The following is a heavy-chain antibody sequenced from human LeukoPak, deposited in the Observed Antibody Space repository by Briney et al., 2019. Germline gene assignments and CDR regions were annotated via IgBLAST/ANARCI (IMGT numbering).Heavy chain of an antibody. V-gene: IGHV4-30-4*08. J-gene: IGHJ4*02. D-gene: IGHD5-24*01. Sequence: PSETLSLTCTVSGGSICSGDYYWSWIRQPPGKGLEWIGYIYYSGSTYYNPSLKSRVTISVDTSKNQFSLKLSSVTAADTAVYYCARVEMATTGTNWGQGTLVTVSS. CDR2: IYYSGST. CDR1: GGSICSGDYY. CDR3: ARVEMATTGTN.